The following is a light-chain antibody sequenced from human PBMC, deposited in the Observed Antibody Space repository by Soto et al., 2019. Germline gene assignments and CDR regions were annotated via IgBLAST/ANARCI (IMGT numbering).Light chain of an antibody. J-gene: IGKJ5*01. CDR1: QSVSSY. V-gene: IGKV3-11*01. Sequence: ETVFMQSPGTLSLSPGERATLSFRASQSVSSYLAWYQQKPGQHPRILIYDESNRATGIPARFSGSGSGTDFTLTISSLEPEDFAVYYCKQRSNWPNFGKGKRLEIK. CDR2: DES. CDR3: KQRSNWPN.